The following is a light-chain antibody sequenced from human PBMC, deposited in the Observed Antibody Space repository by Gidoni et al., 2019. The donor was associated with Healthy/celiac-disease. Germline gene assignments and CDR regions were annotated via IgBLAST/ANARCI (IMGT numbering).Light chain of an antibody. Sequence: IVLTQSPGTLSLSPGARATLYCRASQSVRSSYLAWDQQKPGQAPSLLIYGASSRATGIPDSVSGSVSWTVFTLTLRILESEDFVFFYCKQYGSSRWTFGQGTKVEIK. CDR2: GAS. J-gene: IGKJ1*01. V-gene: IGKV3-20*01. CDR3: KQYGSSRWT. CDR1: QSVRSSY.